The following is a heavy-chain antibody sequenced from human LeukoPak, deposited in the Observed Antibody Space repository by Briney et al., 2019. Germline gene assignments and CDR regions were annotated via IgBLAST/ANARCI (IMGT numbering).Heavy chain of an antibody. V-gene: IGHV3-64D*06. CDR1: GFTFSSYA. CDR3: VRGDYYDSSGYYYRYFQH. D-gene: IGHD3-22*01. J-gene: IGHJ1*01. CDR2: ISSNGGST. Sequence: GGSLRLSCSASGFTFSSYAMHWVRQAPGEELEYVSAISSNGGSTYYADTVKGRFTISRDNSKNTLYLQMSSLRAEDTAVYYCVRGDYYDSSGYYYRYFQHWGQGTLVTVSS.